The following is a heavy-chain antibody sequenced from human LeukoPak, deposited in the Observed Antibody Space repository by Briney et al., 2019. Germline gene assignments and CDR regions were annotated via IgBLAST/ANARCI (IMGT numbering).Heavy chain of an antibody. D-gene: IGHD6-19*01. CDR3: AKRYYSSGSDYFDY. Sequence: GGSLRLSCAASGFTFSSDGMRGVRQAPGKGLGWGAVISYDGSTKYYADSVKGRFTISRDNSKNTLYLQMNSLRAEDTAVYYCAKRYYSSGSDYFDYWGQGTLVAVSS. V-gene: IGHV3-30*18. J-gene: IGHJ4*02. CDR2: ISYDGSTK. CDR1: GFTFSSDG.